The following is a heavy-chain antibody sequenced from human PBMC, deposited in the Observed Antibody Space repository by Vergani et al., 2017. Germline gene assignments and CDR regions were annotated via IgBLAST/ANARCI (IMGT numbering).Heavy chain of an antibody. D-gene: IGHD2-15*01. CDR1: GFTFSTYA. CDR2: ISSDGGST. V-gene: IGHV3-23*04. Sequence: VQLVESGGGVVQPGRSLRLSCAASGFTFSTYAMTWVRQAPGKGLEWVSTISSDGGSTYYADSVKGRFTISRDNSKNTLYLQMKSLRPEDTAVYYCAKEGGGYCSGGTCYPEYWGQGTLVIVSS. J-gene: IGHJ4*02. CDR3: AKEGGGYCSGGTCYPEY.